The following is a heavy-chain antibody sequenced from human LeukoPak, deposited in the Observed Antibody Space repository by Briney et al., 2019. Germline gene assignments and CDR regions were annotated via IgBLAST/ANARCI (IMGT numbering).Heavy chain of an antibody. J-gene: IGHJ4*02. CDR3: ARVYYDYVWGSYRFDY. D-gene: IGHD3-16*02. V-gene: IGHV1-2*02. CDR1: GYTFTGYY. Sequence: GASVKVSCKASGYTFTGYYMHWVRQAPGQGLEWMGWINSNSGGTNYAQKFQGRVTMTRDTSISTAYMELSRLRSDVTAVYYCARVYYDYVWGSYRFDYWGQGTLVTVSS. CDR2: INSNSGGT.